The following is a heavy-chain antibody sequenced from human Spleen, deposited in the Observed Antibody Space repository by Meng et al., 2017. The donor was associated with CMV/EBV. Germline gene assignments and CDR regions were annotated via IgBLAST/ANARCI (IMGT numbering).Heavy chain of an antibody. Sequence: SETLSLTCTVSGGSISSYYWSWIRQPPGKGLEWIGEINHSGSTNYNPSLKSRVTISVDTSKNQFSLKLSSVTAADTAVYYCARDKAWSGRNYYYYGMDVWGQGTTVTVSS. V-gene: IGHV4-34*01. CDR2: INHSGST. CDR1: GGSISSYY. CDR3: ARDKAWSGRNYYYYGMDV. J-gene: IGHJ6*02. D-gene: IGHD3-3*01.